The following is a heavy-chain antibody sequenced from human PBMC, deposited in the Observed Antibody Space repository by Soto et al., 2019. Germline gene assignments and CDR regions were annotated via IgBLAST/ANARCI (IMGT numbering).Heavy chain of an antibody. V-gene: IGHV2-5*02. CDR2: IYWDDDK. J-gene: IGHJ4*02. Sequence: QITLKESGPTLVKPTQTLTLTCTFSGFSLSTSGVGVGWIRQPPGTALEWLALIYWDDDKRYSPSLQSRLTIAKDTSENQVVLTMTNMDPVDTATYYCAHRRPPTGYFDYWGQGTLVTVSS. CDR3: AHRRPPTGYFDY. D-gene: IGHD3-22*01. CDR1: GFSLSTSGVG.